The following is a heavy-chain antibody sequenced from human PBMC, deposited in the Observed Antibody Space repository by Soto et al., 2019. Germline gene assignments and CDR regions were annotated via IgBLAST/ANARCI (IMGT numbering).Heavy chain of an antibody. CDR2: IKQDGNEK. Sequence: PGGSLRLSCAASGFTFSSYGMHWVRQAPGKGLEWVANIKQDGNEKYYVDSVKGRFTISRDNAKNSLCLQMNSLRAEDTAVYYCARGLGSSGWYSPRDAFDIWGQGTMVTVSS. CDR3: ARGLGSSGWYSPRDAFDI. V-gene: IGHV3-7*01. CDR1: GFTFSSYG. J-gene: IGHJ3*02. D-gene: IGHD6-19*01.